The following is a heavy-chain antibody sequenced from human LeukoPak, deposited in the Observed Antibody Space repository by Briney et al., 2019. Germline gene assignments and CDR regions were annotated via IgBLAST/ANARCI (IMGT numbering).Heavy chain of an antibody. Sequence: GGSLRLSCAASGFTFISYNMNWVRQAPGKGLEWVSSISSSSSSYKYYADSVKGRFTVSRDNAKNSLYLQMNSLRAEDTAVYYCASIFYSIDYIFDHWGQGTLVTVSS. CDR3: ASIFYSIDYIFDH. D-gene: IGHD3-22*01. CDR2: ISSSSSSYK. V-gene: IGHV3-21*01. CDR1: GFTFISYN. J-gene: IGHJ4*02.